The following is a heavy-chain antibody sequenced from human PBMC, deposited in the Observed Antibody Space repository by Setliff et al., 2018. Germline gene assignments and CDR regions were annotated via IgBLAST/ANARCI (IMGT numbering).Heavy chain of an antibody. D-gene: IGHD1-1*01. Sequence: PSETLSLTCTVSGFSINSGTHFWGWIRQPPGKRLEWIGRIHYSGNTYYNASLKSRVIISVDTAQNQFSLSLSSVTAADTAVYYCARTGTYRYFDYWGQGTLVTVS. V-gene: IGHV4-39*01. CDR3: ARTGTYRYFDY. J-gene: IGHJ4*02. CDR2: IHYSGNT. CDR1: GFSINSGTHF.